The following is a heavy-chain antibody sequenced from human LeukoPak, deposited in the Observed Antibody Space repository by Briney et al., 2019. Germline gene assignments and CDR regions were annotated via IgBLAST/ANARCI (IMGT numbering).Heavy chain of an antibody. V-gene: IGHV3-30*18. CDR1: GFTFSSYA. D-gene: IGHD5-12*01. CDR3: AKARGYSGYDSPNDY. J-gene: IGHJ4*02. CDR2: ISYGGSNK. Sequence: QAGGSLRLSCAASGFTFSSYAMSWVRQAPGKGLEWVEVISYGGSNKYYADSVKGRFTISRDNSKNTLYLQMNSLRAEDTAVYYCAKARGYSGYDSPNDYWGQGTLATVSS.